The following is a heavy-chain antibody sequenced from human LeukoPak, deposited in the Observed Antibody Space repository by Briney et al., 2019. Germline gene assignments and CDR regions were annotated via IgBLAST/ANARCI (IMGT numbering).Heavy chain of an antibody. V-gene: IGHV3-30*18. D-gene: IGHD2-21*02. Sequence: GSLRLSCAASGFTFSSYGMHWVRQAPGKGLEWVAVISYDGSYKHDADSVKGRFTISRDNSKNTLYLQMNSLRAEDTAMYYCAKESDSAGACDFWGQGTLVTVSS. CDR1: GFTFSSYG. CDR3: AKESDSAGACDF. J-gene: IGHJ4*02. CDR2: ISYDGSYK.